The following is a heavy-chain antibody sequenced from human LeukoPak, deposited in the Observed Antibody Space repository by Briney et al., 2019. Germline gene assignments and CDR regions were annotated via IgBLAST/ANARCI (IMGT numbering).Heavy chain of an antibody. CDR3: ARGNGDPSGWFDP. Sequence: SETLSLTCTVSGGSISSYYWSWIRQPPGKGLEWIGYIYYSGSTNYNPSLKSRVTISVDTSKNQFSLKLSSVTAADTAVYYCARGNGDPSGWFDPWGQGTLVTVSS. CDR2: IYYSGST. D-gene: IGHD4-17*01. V-gene: IGHV4-59*01. J-gene: IGHJ5*02. CDR1: GGSISSYY.